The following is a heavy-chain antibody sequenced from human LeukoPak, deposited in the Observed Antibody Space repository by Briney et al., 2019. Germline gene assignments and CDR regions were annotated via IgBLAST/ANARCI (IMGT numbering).Heavy chain of an antibody. CDR1: GGSISSYY. V-gene: IGHV4-59*01. D-gene: IGHD3-22*01. CDR2: IYYSGST. Sequence: PSETLSLTCTVSGGSISSYYWSWIRQPPGKGLEWIGYIYYSGSTNYNPSLKSRVTISVDTSKNQFSLKLSSVTAADTAVHYCAGASYDSCGVHWGQGTLVTVSS. J-gene: IGHJ4*02. CDR3: AGASYDSCGVH.